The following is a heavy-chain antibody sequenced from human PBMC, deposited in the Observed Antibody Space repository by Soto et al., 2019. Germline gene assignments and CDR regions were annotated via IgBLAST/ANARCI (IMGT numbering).Heavy chain of an antibody. Sequence: QLQLQESGPGLVKPSETLSLTCTVSGGSISSSSYYWGWIRQPPGKGLEWIGSIYYSGSTYYNPSLKSRVTLSVDTSKTQFSLKLSSVTAADTAVYYAWTTVTTADAFDIWGQGTMLTVSS. CDR3: WTTVTTADAFDI. CDR1: GGSISSSSYY. V-gene: IGHV4-39*01. CDR2: IYYSGST. J-gene: IGHJ3*02. D-gene: IGHD4-17*01.